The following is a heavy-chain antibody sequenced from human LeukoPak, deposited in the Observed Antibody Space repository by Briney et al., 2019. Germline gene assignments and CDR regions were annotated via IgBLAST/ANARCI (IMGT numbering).Heavy chain of an antibody. D-gene: IGHD7-27*01. CDR3: ARVRATGAFDY. Sequence: SETLSLTCAVYGGSFSGYYWSWIRQPPGKGLEWIGEINHSGSTNYNPSLKSRVTISVDTSKNQSPLKLSSVTAADTAVYYCARVRATGAFDYWGQGTLVTVSS. CDR2: INHSGST. J-gene: IGHJ4*02. CDR1: GGSFSGYY. V-gene: IGHV4-34*01.